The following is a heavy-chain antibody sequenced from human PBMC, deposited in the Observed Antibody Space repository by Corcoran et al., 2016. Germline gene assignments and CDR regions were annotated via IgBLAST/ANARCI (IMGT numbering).Heavy chain of an antibody. CDR3: AREGRYTAILRGFDY. CDR1: GFTFSSYG. Sequence: QVQLVESGGGVVQPGRSLRLSCAASGFTFSSYGMHWVRQAPGKGLEWVAVIWYDGSNKYYADSVKGRFTISRDNSKNTLYLQMNSLRAEDTAVYYCAREGRYTAILRGFDYWGQGTLVTVSS. J-gene: IGHJ4*02. V-gene: IGHV3-33*01. D-gene: IGHD5-18*01. CDR2: IWYDGSNK.